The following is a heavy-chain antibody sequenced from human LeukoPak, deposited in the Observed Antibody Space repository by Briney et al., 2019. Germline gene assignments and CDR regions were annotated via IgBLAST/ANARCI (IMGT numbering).Heavy chain of an antibody. J-gene: IGHJ4*02. D-gene: IGHD2-15*01. CDR3: GRFGYVAAVDS. CDR2: IEPAGRVT. V-gene: IGHV3-7*01. CDR1: GFTFSSYW. Sequence: PGGSLRLSCTASGFTFSSYWMTWVRQAPGKGLEWVANIEPAGRVTYYVDSVKGRFTISRDNAKNLLYLQMNSLRAEDSAVYHCGRFGYVAAVDSWGQGALVTVSS.